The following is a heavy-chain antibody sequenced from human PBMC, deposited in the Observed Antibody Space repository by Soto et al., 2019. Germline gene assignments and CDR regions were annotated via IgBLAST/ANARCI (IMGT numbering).Heavy chain of an antibody. V-gene: IGHV3-30*03. CDR1: GFTFSSYG. CDR2: ISYDGSNK. Sequence: VGSLRLSCAASGFTFSSYGMHWVRQAPGKGLEWVAVISYDGSNKYYADSVKGRFTISRDNSKNTLYLQMNSLRSEDTAVYYCARVGAAAVYWFDPWGRGTLVTVSSGKPRMASVKVSCKASGGAFSRSSWFMVDWFDPWGQGTLVTVSS. J-gene: IGHJ5*02. D-gene: IGHD6-13*01. CDR3: ARVGAAAVYWFDPWGRGTLVTVSSGKPRMASVKVSCKASGGAFSRSSWFMVDWFDP.